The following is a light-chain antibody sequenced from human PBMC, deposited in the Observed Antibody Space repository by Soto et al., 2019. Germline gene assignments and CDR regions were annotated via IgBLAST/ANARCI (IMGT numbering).Light chain of an antibody. CDR3: QQYNNSPRT. CDR2: GAS. V-gene: IGKV3-15*01. CDR1: QSVSNN. Sequence: EIEMTQSPATMSVSLGERATLSCRASQSVSNNLAWYQQKPGQAPRLLIYGASTRATGIPARFSGRGSGTEFTLTISSLQSEDFAIYYCQQYNNSPRTFGQVTK. J-gene: IGKJ1*01.